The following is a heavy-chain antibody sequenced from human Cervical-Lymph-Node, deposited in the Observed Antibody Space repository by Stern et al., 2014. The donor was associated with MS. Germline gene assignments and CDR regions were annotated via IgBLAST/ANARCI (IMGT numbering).Heavy chain of an antibody. J-gene: IGHJ4*02. D-gene: IGHD3-22*01. CDR1: GGTFSTYA. CDR2: IVPIFGTA. Sequence: QVQLGQSGAEVKKPGSSVKVSCKASGGTFSTYAITWVRQAPGQGLEWMGGIVPIFGTANYAQKFQGRVTITADESTSTAYMELSSLRSEDTAVYYCAREFNYDSSGYYFYYWGQGTLVTVSS. CDR3: AREFNYDSSGYYFYY. V-gene: IGHV1-69*01.